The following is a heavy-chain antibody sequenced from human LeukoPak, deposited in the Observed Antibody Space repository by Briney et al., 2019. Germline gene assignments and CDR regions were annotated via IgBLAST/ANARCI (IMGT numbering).Heavy chain of an antibody. CDR1: GGSFSGYY. CDR3: ARTSSGYYGMDV. V-gene: IGHV4-34*09. J-gene: IGHJ6*02. Sequence: KTSETLSLTCAVYGGSFSGYYWSWIRQPPGKGLEWIGEINHSGSTNYNPSLKSRVTISVDTSKNQFSLKLSSVTAADTAVYYCARTSSGYYGMDVWGQGTTVTVSS. CDR2: INHSGST.